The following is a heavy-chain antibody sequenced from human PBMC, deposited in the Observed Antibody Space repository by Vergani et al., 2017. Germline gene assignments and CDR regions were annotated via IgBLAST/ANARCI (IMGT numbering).Heavy chain of an antibody. Sequence: QVQLQESGPGLVKSSETLSLTCSVSFDSIRNLYCNWIRQPPGKGLEWIGSIHYSENTNYNPSLNTRFTISVDTSKNQFSLTLTSVTAADTAVYYCASDTHSGQRADRWGQGILVTVTS. CDR3: ASDTHSGQRADR. CDR2: IHYSENT. J-gene: IGHJ5*02. D-gene: IGHD6-19*01. CDR1: FDSIRNLY. V-gene: IGHV4-59*11.